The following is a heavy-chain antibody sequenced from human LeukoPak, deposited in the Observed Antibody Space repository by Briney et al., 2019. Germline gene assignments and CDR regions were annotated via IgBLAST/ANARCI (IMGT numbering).Heavy chain of an antibody. V-gene: IGHV3-30-3*02. D-gene: IGHD5-24*01. Sequence: PGRSLRLSCAASGFTFSSYAMHWVRQAPGKGLEWVAVISYDGSNKYYADSVKGRFTISRDNSKNSLYLQMNSLRAEDTAVYYCAKQMAVDYFDYWGQGTLVTVSS. J-gene: IGHJ4*02. CDR1: GFTFSSYA. CDR2: ISYDGSNK. CDR3: AKQMAVDYFDY.